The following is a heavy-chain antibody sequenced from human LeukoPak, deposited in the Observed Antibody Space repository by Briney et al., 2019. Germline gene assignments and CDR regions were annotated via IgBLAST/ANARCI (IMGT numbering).Heavy chain of an antibody. D-gene: IGHD2-21*01. CDR2: ITGNSNYI. V-gene: IGHV3-21*01. J-gene: IGHJ4*02. CDR1: GFTFSIYS. Sequence: PGGSLRLSCAASGFTFSIYSINWVRQAPGKGLEWVSFITGNSNYIYYADSVKGRFTISRDNAKNSLYLQMNSLRAEDTAVYYCARSSSVLWWYLDYWGQGTLVTVSS. CDR3: ARSSSVLWWYLDY.